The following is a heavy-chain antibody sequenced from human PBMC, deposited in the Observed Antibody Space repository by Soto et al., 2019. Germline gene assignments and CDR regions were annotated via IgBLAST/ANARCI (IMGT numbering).Heavy chain of an antibody. Sequence: PSETLSLTCTVSGGSISSYYWSWIRQPPGKGLEWIGYIYYSGSTNYNPSLKSRVTISVDTSKNQFSLKLSSVTAADTAVYYCARARRDYDSSAYYYVYWFDPWGQGTLVTVSS. D-gene: IGHD3-22*01. CDR3: ARARRDYDSSAYYYVYWFDP. CDR2: IYYSGST. J-gene: IGHJ5*02. CDR1: GGSISSYY. V-gene: IGHV4-59*01.